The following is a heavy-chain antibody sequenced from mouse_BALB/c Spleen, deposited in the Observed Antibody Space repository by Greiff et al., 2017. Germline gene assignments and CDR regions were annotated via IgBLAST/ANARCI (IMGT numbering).Heavy chain of an antibody. CDR3: ARSLAGTGYYFDY. D-gene: IGHD3-3*01. CDR1: GFTFSSFG. CDR2: ISSGSSTI. J-gene: IGHJ2*01. V-gene: IGHV5-17*02. Sequence: EVHLVESGGGLVQPGGSRKLSCAASGFTFSSFGMHWVRQAPEKGLEWVAYISSGSSTIYYADTVKGRFTISRDNPKNTLFLQMTSLRSEDTAMYYCARSLAGTGYYFDYWGQGTTLTVSS.